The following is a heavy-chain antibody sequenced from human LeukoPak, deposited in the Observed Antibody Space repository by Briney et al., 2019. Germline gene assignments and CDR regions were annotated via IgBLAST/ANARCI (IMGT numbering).Heavy chain of an antibody. CDR3: ARELWFVNAPGSWLDL. V-gene: IGHV4-30-2*01. J-gene: IGHJ5*02. Sequence: SQTLSLTCAVSGDSISSGDYSWSWLRQPSGKGLEWIGYIFHSGNSYYNPSLKSRVTISVDKSKNQFSLRLTSVTAADTAVYYCARELWFVNAPGSWLDLWDQGTLVTVSS. CDR2: IFHSGNS. D-gene: IGHD3-10*01. CDR1: GDSISSGDYS.